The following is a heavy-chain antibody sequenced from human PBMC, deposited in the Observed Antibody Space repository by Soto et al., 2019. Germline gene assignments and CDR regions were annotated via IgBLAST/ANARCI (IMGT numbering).Heavy chain of an antibody. D-gene: IGHD2-15*01. V-gene: IGHV4-34*01. Sequence: SETLSLTCAVYGGSFSGYYWSWIRQPPGKGLEWIGEINHSGSTNYNPSLKSRVTISVDTSKNQFSLKLSSVTAADTAVYYCARGERDCSGGSCYSFYYYYMDVWGKGTTVTVSS. CDR2: INHSGST. J-gene: IGHJ6*03. CDR3: ARGERDCSGGSCYSFYYYYMDV. CDR1: GGSFSGYY.